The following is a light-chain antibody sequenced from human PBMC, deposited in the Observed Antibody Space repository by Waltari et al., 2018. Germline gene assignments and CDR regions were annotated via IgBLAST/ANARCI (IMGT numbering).Light chain of an antibody. CDR1: SSNIGTNY. V-gene: IGLV1-51*01. CDR3: GTWDSSLSAL. CDR2: DNN. J-gene: IGLJ3*02. Sequence: QSVSTQPPSVSAAPGQTVTISCSGSSSNIGTNYVSWYQQLPGTAPKLLIYDNNKRPSGIPDRFTGSKSGTSATLGITGLQTGDEADYYCGTWDSSLSALFGGGTKLTVL.